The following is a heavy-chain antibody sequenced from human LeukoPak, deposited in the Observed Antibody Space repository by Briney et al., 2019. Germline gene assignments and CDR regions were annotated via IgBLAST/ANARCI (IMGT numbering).Heavy chain of an antibody. D-gene: IGHD5-12*01. J-gene: IGHJ5*02. CDR3: ARTPYGGYVLRTTAHNWFDP. CDR1: GGSFSGYY. V-gene: IGHV4-59*12. CDR2: IYYSGST. Sequence: SETLSLTCAVSGGSFSGYYWSWIRQPPGKGLEWIGYIYYSGSTNYNPSLKSRVTISVDTSKNQFSLKLSSVTAADTAVYYCARTPYGGYVLRTTAHNWFDPWGQGTLVTVSS.